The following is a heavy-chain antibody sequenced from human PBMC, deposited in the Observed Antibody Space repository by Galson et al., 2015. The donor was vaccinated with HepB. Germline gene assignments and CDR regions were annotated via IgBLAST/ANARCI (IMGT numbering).Heavy chain of an antibody. CDR2: ISHGGNTK. J-gene: IGHJ4*02. Sequence: SLRLSCAASGFTFSNYGMQWVRQAPGKGLEWVAVISHGGNTKYYADSVKGRFTLSRDNSKNTVYLQMDSLRYEDTAIYYCTKEPSEYTSGWYFDNWGQGTLVTVSS. D-gene: IGHD6-19*01. CDR1: GFTFSNYG. V-gene: IGHV3-30*18. CDR3: TKEPSEYTSGWYFDN.